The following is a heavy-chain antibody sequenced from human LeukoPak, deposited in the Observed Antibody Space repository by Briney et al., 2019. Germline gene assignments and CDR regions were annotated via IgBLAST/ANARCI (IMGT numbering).Heavy chain of an antibody. V-gene: IGHV3-53*01. CDR2: IYSGGST. CDR3: ARQIPLAGTFYFDN. D-gene: IGHD6-19*01. Sequence: GGSLRLSCAASGFTVSSNYMSWVRQAPGKGLEWVSVIYSGGSTYYAASVKGRFTISRDGSGSTLYLQMNSLRAEDTAVYFCARQIPLAGTFYFDNWGQGTLVTVSS. CDR1: GFTVSSNY. J-gene: IGHJ4*02.